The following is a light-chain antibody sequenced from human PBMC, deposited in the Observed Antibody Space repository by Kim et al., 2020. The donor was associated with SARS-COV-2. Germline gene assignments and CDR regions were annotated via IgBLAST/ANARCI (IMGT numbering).Light chain of an antibody. CDR3: QHYIRYPYT. V-gene: IGKV1-5*03. CDR2: EAS. CDR1: QSISSY. J-gene: IGKJ2*01. Sequence: DIQMTQSPSTLSASVGDTVTLTCRASQSISSYLVWYQHKPGTAPKVLMYEASSLESGVPSRFSGSGSGTEFTLTISSLQPDDFAIYHCQHYIRYPYTFGQGTKLEI.